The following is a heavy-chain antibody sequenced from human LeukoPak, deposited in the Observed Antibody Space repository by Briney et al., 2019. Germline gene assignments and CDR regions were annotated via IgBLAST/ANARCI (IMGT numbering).Heavy chain of an antibody. V-gene: IGHV1-2*02. CDR2: INPNSGGT. J-gene: IGHJ4*02. Sequence: ASVKVSCKASGYRFTGYYIHWVRQAPGQGLEWMGWINPNSGGTNYAQKFQGRVTMTRDTSISTAYMELSRLRSDDTAVYYCARAPRYFCSGGSCYFDYWGQGTLVTVSS. CDR3: ARAPRYFCSGGSCYFDY. D-gene: IGHD2-15*01. CDR1: GYRFTGYY.